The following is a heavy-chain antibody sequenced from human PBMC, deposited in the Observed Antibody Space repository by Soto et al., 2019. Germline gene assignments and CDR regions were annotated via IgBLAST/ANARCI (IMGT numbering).Heavy chain of an antibody. D-gene: IGHD3-22*01. Sequence: SETLSLTCAVYGGSFSGYYWSWIRQPPGKGLEWIGEINHSGSTNYNPSLKSRVTISVDTSKNQFSLKLSSVTAADTAVYYCARGPEYYYDSSGYYYCLDYWGQGTLVTVSS. CDR2: INHSGST. CDR1: GGSFSGYY. V-gene: IGHV4-34*01. CDR3: ARGPEYYYDSSGYYYCLDY. J-gene: IGHJ4*02.